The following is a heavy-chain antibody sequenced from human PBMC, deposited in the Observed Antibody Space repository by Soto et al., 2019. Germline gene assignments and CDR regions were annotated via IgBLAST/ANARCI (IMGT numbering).Heavy chain of an antibody. Sequence: SETLSLTCTVPGGSISRSYYWAWIRQSPGKGLEWIGNIYYSGNTYYNPSLKSRVTISVDASKNQFSLQVRSVTAADTAVYYCARQDACSSSSCYFYGMDVWGQGTTVT. D-gene: IGHD2-2*01. CDR3: ARQDACSSSSCYFYGMDV. CDR1: GGSISRSYY. J-gene: IGHJ6*02. CDR2: IYYSGNT. V-gene: IGHV4-39*01.